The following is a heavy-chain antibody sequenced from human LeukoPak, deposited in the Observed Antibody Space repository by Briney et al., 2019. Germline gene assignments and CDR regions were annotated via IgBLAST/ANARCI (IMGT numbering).Heavy chain of an antibody. CDR2: TRNKANSYAT. V-gene: IGHV3-72*01. Sequence: GGSLRLSCAASGFTFSDHYMDWVRQAPGKGLEWVGRTRNKANSYATEYAASVKGRFTISRDDSKNSLYLQMNSLKTEDTAVYYCARRGSEGYYGMDVWGQGTTVTVSS. CDR1: GFTFSDHY. D-gene: IGHD3-16*01. J-gene: IGHJ6*02. CDR3: ARRGSEGYYGMDV.